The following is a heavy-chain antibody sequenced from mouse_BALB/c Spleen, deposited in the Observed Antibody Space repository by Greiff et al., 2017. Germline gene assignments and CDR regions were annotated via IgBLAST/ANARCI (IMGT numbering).Heavy chain of an antibody. CDR3: ARDYGSSWFAY. Sequence: EVQRVESGPGLVKPSQSLSLTCSVTGYSITSGYYWNWIRQFPGNKLEWMGYISYDGSNNYNPSLKNRISITRDTSKNQFFLKLNSVTTEDTATYYCARDYGSSWFAYWGQGTLVTVSA. J-gene: IGHJ3*01. CDR2: ISYDGSN. CDR1: GYSITSGYY. V-gene: IGHV3-6*02. D-gene: IGHD1-1*01.